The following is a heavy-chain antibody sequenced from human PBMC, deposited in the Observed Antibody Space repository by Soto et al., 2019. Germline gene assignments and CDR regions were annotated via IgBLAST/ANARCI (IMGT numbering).Heavy chain of an antibody. J-gene: IGHJ4*02. CDR2: ISGGGTTT. V-gene: IGHV3-23*01. CDR1: GFTFSSYA. D-gene: IGHD2-2*01. CDR3: AKGLTTSGFDY. Sequence: EVQVLESGGDLVQPGGSLRLSCAASGFTFSSYAFSWLRQAPGKGLKWVAAISGGGTTTYYADSVKGRFTISRDNSKNTLYLQMNSLRAEDTAVYYCAKGLTTSGFDYWGLGTLVTVSS.